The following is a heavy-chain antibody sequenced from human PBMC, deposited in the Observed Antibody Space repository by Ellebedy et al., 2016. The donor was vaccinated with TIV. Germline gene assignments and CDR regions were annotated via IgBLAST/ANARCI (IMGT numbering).Heavy chain of an antibody. CDR1: GFNVSGHS. Sequence: GESLKISCAVSGFNVSGHSMTWVRQAPGRGLEWVSLIYIAGITYYADSVQGRFTISRDSSKNTVYLQMNSLRAEDTAVYYCARDLRMYYCDYWGQGTLVTVSS. J-gene: IGHJ4*02. CDR3: ARDLRMYYCDY. CDR2: IYIAGIT. V-gene: IGHV3-53*01.